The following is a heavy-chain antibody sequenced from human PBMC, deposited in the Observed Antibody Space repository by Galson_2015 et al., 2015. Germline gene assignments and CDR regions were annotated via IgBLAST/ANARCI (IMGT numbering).Heavy chain of an antibody. CDR2: ISAYHGNT. CDR1: GYTFTSYG. D-gene: IGHD2-21*01. Sequence: SVKVSCKASGYTFTSYGIIWVRQAPGQGLEWMGWISAYHGNTHYAQQLQGRVTMTTDTSTSTAYMELRSLRSDDTAVYYCARLAYCGGDCYSYKNYYCYYYMDVWGKGTTVTVSS. CDR3: ARLAYCGGDCYSYKNYYCYYYMDV. J-gene: IGHJ6*03. V-gene: IGHV1-18*01.